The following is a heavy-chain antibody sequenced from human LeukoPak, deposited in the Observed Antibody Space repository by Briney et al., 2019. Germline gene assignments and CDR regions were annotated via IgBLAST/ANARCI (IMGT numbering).Heavy chain of an antibody. CDR1: GGSFSGYY. CDR2: INHSGST. CDR3: ARVAELYCSGGSCPFDY. J-gene: IGHJ4*02. V-gene: IGHV4-34*01. D-gene: IGHD2-15*01. Sequence: PSETLSLTCAVYGGSFSGYYWSWIRQPPGKGLEWIGEINHSGSTNYNPSLKSRVTISVDTSKNQFSLKLSSVTAADTAVYYCARVAELYCSGGSCPFDYWGQGTLVTVSS.